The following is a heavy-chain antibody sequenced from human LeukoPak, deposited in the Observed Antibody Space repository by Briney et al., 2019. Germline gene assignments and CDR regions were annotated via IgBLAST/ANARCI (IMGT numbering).Heavy chain of an antibody. CDR2: IYHSGST. CDR1: GYSISSGYY. CDR3: ASVSSPRTYYGMDV. J-gene: IGHJ6*02. V-gene: IGHV4-38-2*02. Sequence: SETLSLTCTVSGYSISSGYYWGWIRQPPGKGLEWIGSIYHSGSTYYNPSLKSRVTISVDTSKTQFSLKLSFVTAADTAVYYCASVSSPRTYYGMDVWGQGTTVTVSS. D-gene: IGHD6-13*01.